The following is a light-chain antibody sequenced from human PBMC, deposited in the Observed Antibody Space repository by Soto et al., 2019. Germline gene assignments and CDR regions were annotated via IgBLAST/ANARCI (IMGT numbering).Light chain of an antibody. V-gene: IGLV2-8*01. CDR3: SSYAGSNNVV. J-gene: IGLJ2*01. CDR1: SSDVGGYNY. CDR2: EIS. Sequence: QSVLTQPPSASASPGQSVTISCTGTSSDVGGYNYVSWYQQHPGTAPKLMIYEISKRPSGVPDRFSGSKSGNTASLTVSGLQAEDEADYYCSSYAGSNNVVFGGGTKLTVL.